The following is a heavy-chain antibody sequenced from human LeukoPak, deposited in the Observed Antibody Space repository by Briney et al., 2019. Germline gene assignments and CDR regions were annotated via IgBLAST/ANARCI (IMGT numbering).Heavy chain of an antibody. D-gene: IGHD3-22*01. V-gene: IGHV3-20*04. CDR2: INWNGVST. CDR1: GFTFDDYG. Sequence: GGSLRLSCAASGFTFDDYGMNWVRQAPGKGLEWGSGINWNGVSTGYADSVKGRFTISRDNARNSLYLQMNSLRAEDTALYYCARDPRDRSGYYYANYWGQGALVTVSS. CDR3: ARDPRDRSGYYYANY. J-gene: IGHJ4*02.